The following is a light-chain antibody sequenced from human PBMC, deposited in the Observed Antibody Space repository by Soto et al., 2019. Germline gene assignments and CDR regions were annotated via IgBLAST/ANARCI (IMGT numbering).Light chain of an antibody. V-gene: IGKV3-20*01. CDR1: QSVSSSY. CDR2: GAS. J-gene: IGKJ1*01. Sequence: EIVLTQSPGTLSLSPGERATLSCRASQSVSSSYLAWYQQKPGQAPRLLIYGASSRATGIPDRFSGSGSGRDFSLTISRLEPEDFAVYHCQQYDTSPWTFGQGTKVEIK. CDR3: QQYDTSPWT.